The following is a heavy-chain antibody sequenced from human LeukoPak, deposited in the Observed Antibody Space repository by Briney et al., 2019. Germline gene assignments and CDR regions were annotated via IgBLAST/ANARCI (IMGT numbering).Heavy chain of an antibody. CDR1: GFTFSSYG. J-gene: IGHJ4*02. CDR3: ARGTGHFDY. Sequence: GALRLSCAASGFTFSSYGMHGFRQAPGKGLEWVAVIWYDGSNKYYADSVKGRFTISRDNSKNTLYLQMNSLRAEDTAVYYCARGTGHFDYWGQGTLVTVSS. CDR2: IWYDGSNK. V-gene: IGHV3-33*01.